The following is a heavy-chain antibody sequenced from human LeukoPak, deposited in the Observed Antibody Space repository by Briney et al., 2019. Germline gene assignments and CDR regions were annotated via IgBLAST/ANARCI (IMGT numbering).Heavy chain of an antibody. CDR3: ARERASCYFDY. D-gene: IGHD2-2*01. CDR1: GFTFSIYT. CDR2: ISNNGGYI. J-gene: IGHJ4*02. V-gene: IGHV3-30*04. Sequence: GSLRLSCADSGFTFSIYTMHWLRQAPGTGLEWVAVISNNGGYINYVDSVRGRFTISRDNSRNTLYLQMDGLRAEDTAVYYCARERASCYFDYWGQGTPVTVSS.